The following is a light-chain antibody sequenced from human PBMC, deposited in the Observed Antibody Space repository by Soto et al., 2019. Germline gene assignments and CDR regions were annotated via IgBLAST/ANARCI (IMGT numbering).Light chain of an antibody. V-gene: IGKV3-20*01. CDR3: QQYGSSGT. CDR1: QSVSNNY. CDR2: GAS. Sequence: SVLTESPVTLSLCPWARATLYYRASQSVSNNYLAWYQQKPGQAPRLLIYGASNRATGIPDRFSGSGSGTDFTLTISRLEPEDFAVYYCQQYGSSGTFGQGTKVDI. J-gene: IGKJ1*01.